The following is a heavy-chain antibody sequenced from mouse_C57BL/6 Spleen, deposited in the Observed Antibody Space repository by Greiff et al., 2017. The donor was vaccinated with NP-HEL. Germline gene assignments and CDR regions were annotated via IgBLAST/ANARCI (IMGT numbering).Heavy chain of an antibody. CDR3: AIYTNEGMDY. CDR1: GFTFSDYG. CDR2: ISSGSSTI. V-gene: IGHV5-17*01. D-gene: IGHD2-12*01. J-gene: IGHJ4*01. Sequence: EVQLVESGGGLVKPGGSLKLSCAASGFTFSDYGMHWVRQAPEKGLEWVTYISSGSSTIYYADTVKGRFTISRDNAKNTLFLQMTSLRSEDTAMYYWAIYTNEGMDYWGQGTSVTVSS.